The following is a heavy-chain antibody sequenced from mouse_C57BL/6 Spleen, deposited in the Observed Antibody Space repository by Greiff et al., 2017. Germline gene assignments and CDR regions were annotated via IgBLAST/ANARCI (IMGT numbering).Heavy chain of an antibody. J-gene: IGHJ3*01. CDR2: ISDGGSYT. CDR1: GFTFSSYA. Sequence: EVQLVESGGGLVKPGGSLKLSCAASGFTFSSYAMSWVRQTPEKRLEWVATISDGGSYTYYPDNVKGRFTISRDNAKNNLYLQMSHLKSEDTAMYYCARAPYYDYLFAYWGQGILVTVSA. CDR3: ARAPYYDYLFAY. V-gene: IGHV5-4*01. D-gene: IGHD2-4*01.